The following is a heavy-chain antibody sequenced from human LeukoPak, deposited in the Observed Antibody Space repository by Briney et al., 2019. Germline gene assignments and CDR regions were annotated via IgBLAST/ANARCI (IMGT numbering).Heavy chain of an antibody. V-gene: IGHV4-39*02. J-gene: IGHJ4*02. Sequence: PSETPSLTCTVSGGSINNSSHYWGWIRQPPGKGLEWIGSIYYSGSTYYKPSLKSGVTISMDTSQNHFSLKLGSATAADTAVYYCATYYYGSGRYYLDDWGQGTRVTVSS. CDR3: ATYYYGSGRYYLDD. D-gene: IGHD3-10*01. CDR2: IYYSGST. CDR1: GGSINNSSHY.